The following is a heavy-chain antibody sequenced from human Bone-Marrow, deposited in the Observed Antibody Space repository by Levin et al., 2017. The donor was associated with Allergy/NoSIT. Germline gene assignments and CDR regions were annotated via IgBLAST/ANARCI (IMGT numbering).Heavy chain of an antibody. CDR2: ISGSGSIT. V-gene: IGHV3-23*01. J-gene: IGHJ4*02. CDR3: AKDQRPQGFCELFPRYFFDS. Sequence: GGSLRLSCSASGFTFTTYAMSWVRQAPGKGLEWVSGISGSGSITHYADSVKGRFTISRDNFQNTLYLQLNSLRVEDTATYYCAKDQRPQGFCELFPRYFFDSWGQGILIAVSS. D-gene: IGHD3-10*01. CDR1: GFTFTTYA.